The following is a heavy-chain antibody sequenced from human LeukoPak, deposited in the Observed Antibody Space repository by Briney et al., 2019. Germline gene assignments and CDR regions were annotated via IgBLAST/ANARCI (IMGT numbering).Heavy chain of an antibody. D-gene: IGHD3-3*01. J-gene: IGHJ3*02. CDR3: ARVYYDFWSGYYGDAFDI. Sequence: SETLSLTCTVSGGSISSYYWSWIRQPPGKGLEWIGYIYYSGSTNYNPSLKSRVTISVDTSKNQFSLKLRSVTAADTAVYYCARVYYDFWSGYYGDAFDIWGQGTMVTVSS. CDR1: GGSISSYY. V-gene: IGHV4-59*01. CDR2: IYYSGST.